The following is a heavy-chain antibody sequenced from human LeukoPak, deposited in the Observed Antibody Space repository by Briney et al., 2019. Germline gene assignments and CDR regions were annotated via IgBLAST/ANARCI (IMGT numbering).Heavy chain of an antibody. V-gene: IGHV1-46*01. CDR1: GYTFTSYY. Sequence: ASVKVSCKASGYTFTSYYMHWVRQAPGQGLEWMGIIDPSGGSTSYAQKFQGRVTMTRDTSTSTVYMELSSLRSEDTAVYYCARGRAAAGRSYYYYGMDVWGQGTTVTVSS. J-gene: IGHJ6*02. D-gene: IGHD6-13*01. CDR3: ARGRAAAGRSYYYYGMDV. CDR2: IDPSGGST.